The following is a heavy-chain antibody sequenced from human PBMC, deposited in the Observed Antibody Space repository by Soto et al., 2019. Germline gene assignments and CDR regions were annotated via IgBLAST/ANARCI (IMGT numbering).Heavy chain of an antibody. CDR2: ISYDGSNK. CDR1: GFTFSSYA. Sequence: GGSLRLSCAASGFTFSSYAMHWVRQAPGKGLEWVAVISYDGSNKYYADSVKGRFTISRDNSKNTLYLQMNSLRAEDTAVYYCAREDESWSGRTCYSYMDVWGKGTTVTVSS. D-gene: IGHD2-8*01. CDR3: AREDESWSGRTCYSYMDV. J-gene: IGHJ6*03. V-gene: IGHV3-30-3*01.